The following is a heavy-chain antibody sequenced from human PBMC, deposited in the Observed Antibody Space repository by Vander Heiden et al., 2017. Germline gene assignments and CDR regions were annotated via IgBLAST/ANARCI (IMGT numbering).Heavy chain of an antibody. V-gene: IGHV3-9*02. Sequence: EVQVVESGGGLVQPGRSLRLSCAVSGFTPRHYAIHWVRQSPGKGLEWVSGFDYNSGRVDYADSVKGRLTTSGDNAKKSLYLQMDSLRGEDTAVYYCTKDLVPGGADVWGQGTTVTVSS. CDR2: FDYNSGRV. D-gene: IGHD2-2*01. CDR3: TKDLVPGGADV. J-gene: IGHJ6*02. CDR1: GFTPRHYA.